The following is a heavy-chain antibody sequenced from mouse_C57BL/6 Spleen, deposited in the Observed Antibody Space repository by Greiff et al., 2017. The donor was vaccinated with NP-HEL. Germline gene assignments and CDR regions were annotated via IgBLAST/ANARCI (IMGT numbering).Heavy chain of an antibody. CDR3: ARVNTVSSYWYFDV. D-gene: IGHD5-1-1*01. CDR1: GFTFSSYA. J-gene: IGHJ1*03. V-gene: IGHV5-4*03. Sequence: EVKLVESGGGLVKPGGSLKLSCAASGFTFSSYAMSWVRQTPEKRLEWVATISDGGSYTYYPDNVKGRFTISRDNAKNNLYLQMSHLKSEDTAMYYCARVNTVSSYWYFDVWGTGTTVTVSS. CDR2: ISDGGSYT.